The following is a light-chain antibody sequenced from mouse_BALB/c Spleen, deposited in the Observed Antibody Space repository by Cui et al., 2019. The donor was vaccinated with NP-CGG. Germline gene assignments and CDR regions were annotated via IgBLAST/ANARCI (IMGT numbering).Light chain of an antibody. CDR3: ALWYSNLWV. V-gene: IGLV1*01. CDR2: GTN. Sequence: QAVVTHASALTTSPGETITLTCRSSTGAVTTSNYANWVQEKPDHLFTGLIGGTNNRAPGVPARFSGSLIGDKAALTITGAQTEDEAIYFCALWYSNLWVFGGGTKLTVL. CDR1: TGAVTTSNY. J-gene: IGLJ1*01.